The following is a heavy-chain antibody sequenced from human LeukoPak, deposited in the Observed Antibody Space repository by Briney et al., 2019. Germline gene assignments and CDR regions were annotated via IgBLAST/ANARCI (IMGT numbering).Heavy chain of an antibody. D-gene: IGHD3-10*01. J-gene: IGHJ6*03. V-gene: IGHV1-2*02. CDR3: ASSPWGFGELTPYYYYMDV. Sequence: GASVKVSCKASGYIFTGYYMHWVRQAPGQGLEWMGWINPNSGGTNYAQKFQGRVTMTRDTSISTAYMELSRLRSDDTAVYYCASSPWGFGELTPYYYYMDVWGKGTTVTVSS. CDR1: GYIFTGYY. CDR2: INPNSGGT.